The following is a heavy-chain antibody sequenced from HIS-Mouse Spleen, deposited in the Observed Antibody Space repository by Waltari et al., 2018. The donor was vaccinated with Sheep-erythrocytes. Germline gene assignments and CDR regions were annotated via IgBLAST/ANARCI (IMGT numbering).Heavy chain of an antibody. CDR1: GFTFSSYS. CDR2: SSSSSSYI. CDR3: ARVASGATFDY. Sequence: EVQLVESGGDLVKPGGSLRLSCAASGFTFSSYSMNWVRQAPGKGLEWVSSSSSSSSYIYYADSVKGRFTISRDNAKNSLYLQMNSLRAEDTAVYYCARVASGATFDYWGQGTLVTVSS. V-gene: IGHV3-21*01. D-gene: IGHD1-26*01. J-gene: IGHJ4*02.